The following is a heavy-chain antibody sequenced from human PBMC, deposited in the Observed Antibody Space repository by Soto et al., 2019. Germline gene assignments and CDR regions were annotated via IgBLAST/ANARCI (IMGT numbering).Heavy chain of an antibody. CDR2: INPNSGGA. Sequence: SVKVACNAAGYTFPGHYRHCVRQAPGRGLEWMGRINPNSGGANYAQKFQGRVTLTMDTSISTASMEVSRLRSHDTAVYFCAREAENYYYYGRDVWGQGTTVTVS. J-gene: IGHJ6*02. V-gene: IGHV1-2*02. CDR3: AREAENYYYYGRDV. CDR1: GYTFPGHY.